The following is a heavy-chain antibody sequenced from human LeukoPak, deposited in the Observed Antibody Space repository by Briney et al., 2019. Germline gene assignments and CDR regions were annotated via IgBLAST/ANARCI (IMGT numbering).Heavy chain of an antibody. Sequence: SETLSLTCTVPGGSISSSSYYWGWIRQPPGKGLEWIGSIYYSGSTYYNPSLKSRVTISVDTPKNQFSLKLSSVTAADTAVYYCARYLDYGGISRVFQHWGQGTLVTVSS. CDR1: GGSISSSSYY. J-gene: IGHJ1*01. V-gene: IGHV4-39*07. D-gene: IGHD4-23*01. CDR3: ARYLDYGGISRVFQH. CDR2: IYYSGST.